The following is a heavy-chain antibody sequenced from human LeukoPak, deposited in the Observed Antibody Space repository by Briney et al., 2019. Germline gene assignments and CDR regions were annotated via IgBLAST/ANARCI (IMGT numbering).Heavy chain of an antibody. V-gene: IGHV3-23*01. D-gene: IGHD6-19*01. Sequence: SGGPLRLSCAASGFTFSSYAMSWLRQAPGKGLEGVSGISGSGGSTYYADSVKGRFTISRDNSKNTLYLQMNSLRAEDTAVYYCAKIIAVAGTFRGYFDLWGRGTLVIVSS. CDR1: GFTFSSYA. J-gene: IGHJ2*01. CDR2: ISGSGGST. CDR3: AKIIAVAGTFRGYFDL.